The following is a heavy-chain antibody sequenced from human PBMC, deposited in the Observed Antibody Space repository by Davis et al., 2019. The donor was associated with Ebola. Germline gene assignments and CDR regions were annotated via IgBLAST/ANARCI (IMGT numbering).Heavy chain of an antibody. CDR2: LFYSGSA. CDR1: SDSISSYY. V-gene: IGHV4-59*08. D-gene: IGHD4/OR15-4a*01. CDR3: ARLLLTTGSYYYYYGMDV. J-gene: IGHJ6*04. Sequence: SETLSLTCTISSDSISSYYWSWIRQPPGKGLEWIGHLFYSGSANYNPSLKSRVTISLNPSMNQFSLRLSSVTAADTAVYYCARLLLTTGSYYYYYGMDVWGKGTTVTVSS.